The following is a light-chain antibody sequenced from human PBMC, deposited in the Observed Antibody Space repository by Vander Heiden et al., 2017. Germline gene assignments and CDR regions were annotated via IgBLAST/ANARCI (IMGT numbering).Light chain of an antibody. V-gene: IGLV2-14*03. J-gene: IGLJ1*01. CDR1: SSHVGAYNY. CDR2: DVT. CDR3: SSYTSRITHV. Sequence: QSDLTPPASVSGSPGQSITISCTGTSSHVGAYNYVSCYQQYPGKAPKLMIYDVTHRPSGVSNRFSGSKSGNTASLTISGLQADDEADYYCSSYTSRITHVFGTGTKVTVL.